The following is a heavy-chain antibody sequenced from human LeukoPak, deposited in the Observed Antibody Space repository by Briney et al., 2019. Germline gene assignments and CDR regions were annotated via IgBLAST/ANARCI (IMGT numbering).Heavy chain of an antibody. J-gene: IGHJ6*04. CDR1: GFRFSSYD. D-gene: IGHD3-10*02. V-gene: IGHV3-7*01. Sequence: GGSLRLSCAASGFRFSSYDMNWVRHVPGKGLEWVANIKQDGSEKYYVDSVTGRFTIFRDNANNSLYLQMNSLRAEDTAVYYCAELGITMIGGVWGKGTTVTISS. CDR3: AELGITMIGGV. CDR2: IKQDGSEK.